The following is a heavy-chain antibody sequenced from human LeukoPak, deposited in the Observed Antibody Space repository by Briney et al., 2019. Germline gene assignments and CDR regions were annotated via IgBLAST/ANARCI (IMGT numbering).Heavy chain of an antibody. CDR2: ISYDGRNE. V-gene: IGHV3-30*04. J-gene: IGHJ4*02. CDR1: GFTFSSYD. D-gene: IGHD3-9*01. CDR3: ASFPTGYSFPYFAS. Sequence: PGRSLRLSCTASGFTFSSYDMHWVRQAPGKGLEWVAVISYDGRNEYYTDSVKGRFTISRDNSKSTLSLQMNSLRPEDTAVYYCASFPTGYSFPYFASWGQGTLVTVSS.